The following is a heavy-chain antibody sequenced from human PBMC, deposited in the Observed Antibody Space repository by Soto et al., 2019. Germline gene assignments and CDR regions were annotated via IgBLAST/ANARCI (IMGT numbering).Heavy chain of an antibody. V-gene: IGHV4-39*01. CDR3: GKVLVGATGHTDSDS. CDR2: IDYNGVT. D-gene: IGHD2-15*01. Sequence: SETLSLTCTVSGGSIYRSGYYWGWIRQPPGRGLEWIGNIDYNGVTYSNPSLKSRVTISRDTSKSQFSLKLTSVTAADTALYYCGKVLVGATGHTDSDSWGPGTLVTVSS. J-gene: IGHJ4*02. CDR1: GGSIYRSGYY.